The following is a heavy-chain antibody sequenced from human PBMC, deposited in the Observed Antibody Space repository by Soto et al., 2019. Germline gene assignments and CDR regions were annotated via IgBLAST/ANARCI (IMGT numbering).Heavy chain of an antibody. D-gene: IGHD5-12*01. J-gene: IGHJ4*02. V-gene: IGHV3-23*01. CDR2: ISGSGTNT. CDR3: AKDNSPYSGYNSFDY. CDR1: GFTFSSYV. Sequence: EVRLLESGGGLIQPGGSLRLSCAASGFTFSSYVLSWFRQAPGTGLEWVSGISGSGTNTYYADSVKGRFTISRDNSKNTLYLQMTSLRAEDTAEYYCAKDNSPYSGYNSFDYWGEGTLVTVSS.